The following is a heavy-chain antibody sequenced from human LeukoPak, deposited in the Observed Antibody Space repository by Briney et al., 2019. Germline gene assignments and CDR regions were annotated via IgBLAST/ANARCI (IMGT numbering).Heavy chain of an antibody. Sequence: ASVEVSCKASGYTFTGYYMHWVRQAPGQGLEWMGWINPNSGGTNYAQKFQGRVTMTRDTSISTAYMELSGLRSDDTAVYYCARGPRTSGSSSSLAFDYWGQGTLVTVSS. CDR3: ARGPRTSGSSSSLAFDY. D-gene: IGHD6-6*01. J-gene: IGHJ4*02. V-gene: IGHV1-2*02. CDR1: GYTFTGYY. CDR2: INPNSGGT.